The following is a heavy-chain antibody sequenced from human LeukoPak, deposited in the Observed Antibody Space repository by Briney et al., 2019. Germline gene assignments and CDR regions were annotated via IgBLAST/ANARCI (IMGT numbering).Heavy chain of an antibody. D-gene: IGHD4-17*01. CDR3: AKDFRGELIFDY. CDR1: GFTFSSYA. V-gene: IGHV3-23*01. CDR2: ISGSGGST. J-gene: IGHJ4*02. Sequence: GGSLRLSCAASGFTFSSYAMSWVRQAPGKGLEWVSAISGSGGSTYYADSVKGRFTISRDNSKSTLYLQMNSLRAEDTAVYYCAKDFRGELIFDYWGQGTLVTVSS.